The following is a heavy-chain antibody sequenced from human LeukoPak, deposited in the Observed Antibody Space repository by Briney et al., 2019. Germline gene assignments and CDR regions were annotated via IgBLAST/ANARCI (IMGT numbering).Heavy chain of an antibody. D-gene: IGHD6-6*01. CDR1: GYTFTSYD. V-gene: IGHV1-8*01. CDR2: MNPNSGNT. J-gene: IGHJ4*02. CDR3: ARSSSIAARPYFDY. Sequence: ASVKVSCTASGYTFTSYDINWVRQATGQGLEWMGWMNPNSGNTGYAQKLQGRVTMTTDTSTSTAYMELRSLRSDDTAVYYCARSSSIAARPYFDYWGQGTLVTVSS.